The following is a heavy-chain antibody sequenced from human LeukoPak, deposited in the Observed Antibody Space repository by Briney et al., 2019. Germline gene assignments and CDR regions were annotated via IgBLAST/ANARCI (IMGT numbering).Heavy chain of an antibody. CDR3: ARSSLAAGRHDALDS. Sequence: ASLKVSCKASGYTFTNYYIHWVRQAPVQGLEWMGMIHPSRGTASYAQKFQGRVTMTRDTSTTTVYMEMSSLRSEDTAVYYCARSSLAAGRHDALDSWGQGTMVTVS. J-gene: IGHJ3*02. CDR2: IHPSRGTA. CDR1: GYTFTNYY. V-gene: IGHV1-46*01. D-gene: IGHD6-6*01.